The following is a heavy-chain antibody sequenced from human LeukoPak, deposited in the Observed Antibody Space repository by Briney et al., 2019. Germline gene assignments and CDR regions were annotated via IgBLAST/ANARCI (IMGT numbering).Heavy chain of an antibody. D-gene: IGHD6-19*01. CDR3: ARPVAENYGMDV. V-gene: IGHV5-10-1*01. Sequence: GESLKISCKGSGYSFTSYWISWVRQMPGKGLEWMEGIDPSDSYTNYSPSFQGHVTISADKSISTAYLQCSSLKASDTAMYYCARPVAENYGMDVWGQGTTVTVSS. J-gene: IGHJ6*02. CDR2: IDPSDSYT. CDR1: GYSFTSYW.